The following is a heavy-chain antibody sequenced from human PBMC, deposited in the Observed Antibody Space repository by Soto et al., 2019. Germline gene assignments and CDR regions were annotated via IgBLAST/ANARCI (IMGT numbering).Heavy chain of an antibody. CDR3: ARAGSDYSNWSHY. Sequence: GGSLRLSCAASGFTFSSYSMNWVRQAPGKGLEWVSYISSSSSTIYYADSVKGRFTISRDNAKNSLYLQMNSLRAEDTAVYYCARAGSDYSNWSHYWGQGTLVTVSS. J-gene: IGHJ4*02. CDR1: GFTFSSYS. V-gene: IGHV3-48*01. CDR2: ISSSSSTI. D-gene: IGHD4-4*01.